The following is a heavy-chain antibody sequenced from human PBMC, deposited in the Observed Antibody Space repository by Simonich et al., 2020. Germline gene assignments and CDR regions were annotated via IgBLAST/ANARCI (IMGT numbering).Heavy chain of an antibody. CDR3: SRGGWSSSWYY. V-gene: IGHV3-74*01. CDR1: GFTFSSYW. J-gene: IGHJ4*02. D-gene: IGHD6-13*01. CDR2: ISIDGRRT. Sequence: EVPLVESGGGFVQPGGSLRLSCAASGFTFSSYWMHWVRQAPGKGMEWQARISIDGRRTSSEDSGKGRGTISGYKAKNTLYLQMNRLRAEDTAVYYCSRGGWSSSWYYWGQGTLVTVSS.